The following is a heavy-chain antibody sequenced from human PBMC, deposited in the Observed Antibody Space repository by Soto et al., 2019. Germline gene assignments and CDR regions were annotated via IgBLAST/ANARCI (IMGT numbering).Heavy chain of an antibody. V-gene: IGHV1-2*02. Sequence: ASVKVSCKASGYTFTGYYMHWVRQAPGQGLEWMGWINPNSGGTHYAQKFQGRVTITRDTSISTAYMELSRLRSDDTAVYYCAISIGVVHGGGYYSECWGQGTMVNVSA. CDR3: AISIGVVHGGGYYSEC. D-gene: IGHD3-3*01. CDR1: GYTFTGYY. J-gene: IGHJ4*02. CDR2: INPNSGGT.